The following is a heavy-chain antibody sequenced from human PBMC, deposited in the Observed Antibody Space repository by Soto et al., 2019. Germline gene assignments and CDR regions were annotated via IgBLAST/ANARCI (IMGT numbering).Heavy chain of an antibody. D-gene: IGHD2-2*01. CDR1: GYTFSNYY. CDR2: INPSGGGT. V-gene: IGHV1-46*01. CDR3: ARVSDQNWFDP. Sequence: ASVKVSCKASGYTFSNYYIHWVRQAPGQGLEWMGIINPSGGGTSYAQKFQGRVTFTRDTSTNTVYMQLTSLRSGDTALYYCARVSDQNWFDPCGQGTHVTVSS. J-gene: IGHJ5*02.